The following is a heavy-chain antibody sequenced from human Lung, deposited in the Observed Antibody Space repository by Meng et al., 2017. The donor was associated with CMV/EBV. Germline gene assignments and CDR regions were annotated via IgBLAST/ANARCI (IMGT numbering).Heavy chain of an antibody. CDR1: GDSIPNHTW. J-gene: IGHJ1*01. CDR2: IPHRGSS. Sequence: HVQLRESGPALVKPSETLSLTCAVSGDSIPNHTWWAWVRPPPGKGLEWIGEIPHRGSSAYNPSLKSRVSMSIDKSKNQFSLKLTSVTAADTAVYHCLRRSGGSVWGQGTLVTVS. V-gene: IGHV4-4*02. D-gene: IGHD3-10*01. CDR3: LRRSGGSV.